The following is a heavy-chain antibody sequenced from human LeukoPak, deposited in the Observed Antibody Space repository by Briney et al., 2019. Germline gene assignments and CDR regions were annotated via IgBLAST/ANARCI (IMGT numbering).Heavy chain of an antibody. CDR3: ARGPAAARDY. Sequence: GGSLRLSCAASGFTFRPYSMNWVRQAPGKGLEWVSYIASSTIYYADSVKGRFTISRDNAKNSLYLQMNSLRDEDTAVYYCARGPAAARDYWGQGTLVTVSS. D-gene: IGHD2-2*01. CDR1: GFTFRPYS. V-gene: IGHV3-48*02. CDR2: IASSTI. J-gene: IGHJ4*02.